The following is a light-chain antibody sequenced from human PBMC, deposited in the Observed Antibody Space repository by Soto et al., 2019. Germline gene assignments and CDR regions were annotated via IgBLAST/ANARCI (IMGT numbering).Light chain of an antibody. CDR1: SSDVGGYNY. CDR2: EVS. CDR3: SLYVGNNNLV. J-gene: IGLJ2*01. V-gene: IGLV2-8*01. Sequence: QSALTQPPSASGSPGQSVTISCTGTSSDVGGYNYVSWYQQHPGKAPKLMIYEVSKRPSGVPDRFSGSKSGNTASLTVSGLQAGDEADYYCSLYVGNNNLVFGGGTKLTVL.